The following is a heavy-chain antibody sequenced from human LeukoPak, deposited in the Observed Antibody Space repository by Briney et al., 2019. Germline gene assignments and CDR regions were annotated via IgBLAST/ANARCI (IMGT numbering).Heavy chain of an antibody. J-gene: IGHJ4*02. Sequence: ASVKVSCKASGYTFTSYYMHWVRQAPGQGLEWMGIINPSGGSTSYAQKFQGRVTMTRDTSISTAYMELSRLRSDDTAVYYCATEWELRPRWGQGTLVTVSS. CDR2: INPSGGST. D-gene: IGHD1-26*01. V-gene: IGHV1-46*01. CDR3: ATEWELRPR. CDR1: GYTFTSYY.